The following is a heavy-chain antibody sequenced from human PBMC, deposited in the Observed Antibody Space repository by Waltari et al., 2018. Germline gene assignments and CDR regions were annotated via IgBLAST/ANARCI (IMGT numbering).Heavy chain of an antibody. D-gene: IGHD2-15*01. J-gene: IGHJ6*02. CDR1: GGSISSYY. Sequence: QVQLQESGPGLVKPSETLSLTCTVSGGSISSYYWSWIRQPPGKGLEWIGYIYYSGSTNENPSLKSRVTISVDTSKNQFSLKLSSVTAADTAVYYCARDRTTRYYYYGMDVWGQGTTVTVSS. CDR3: ARDRTTRYYYYGMDV. CDR2: IYYSGST. V-gene: IGHV4-59*01.